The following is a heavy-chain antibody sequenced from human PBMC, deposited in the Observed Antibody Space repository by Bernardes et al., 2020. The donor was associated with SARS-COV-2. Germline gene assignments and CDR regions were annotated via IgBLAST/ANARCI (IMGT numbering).Heavy chain of an antibody. CDR3: ARAGATVTKLYYYYGMDV. J-gene: IGHJ6*02. D-gene: IGHD4-17*01. CDR1: GYTFTSYG. V-gene: IGHV1-18*04. Sequence: ASVKVSCKASGYTFTSYGISWVRQAPGQGLEWMGWISAYNGNTNYAQKLQGRVTMTTDTSTSTAYMELRSLRSDDTAVYYCARAGATVTKLYYYYGMDVWGQGTTVTVSS. CDR2: ISAYNGNT.